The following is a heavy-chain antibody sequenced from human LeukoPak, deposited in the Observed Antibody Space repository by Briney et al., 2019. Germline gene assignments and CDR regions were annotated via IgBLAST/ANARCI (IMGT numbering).Heavy chain of an antibody. Sequence: GGSLRLSCAACGFTFSSYAMHWVRQAPGKGLEWVAVISYDGSNKYYADSVKGRFTISRDNSKNTLYLQMNSLRAEDTAVYYCARDGYCSSTSCYYYYMDVWGKGTTVTVSS. CDR1: GFTFSSYA. CDR2: ISYDGSNK. D-gene: IGHD2-2*03. CDR3: ARDGYCSSTSCYYYYMDV. V-gene: IGHV3-30-3*01. J-gene: IGHJ6*03.